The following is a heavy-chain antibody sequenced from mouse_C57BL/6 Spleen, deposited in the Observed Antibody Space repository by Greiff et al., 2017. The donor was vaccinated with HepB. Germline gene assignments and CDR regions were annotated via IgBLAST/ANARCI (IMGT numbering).Heavy chain of an antibody. J-gene: IGHJ4*01. D-gene: IGHD1-1*01. CDR1: GFTFSSYA. CDR2: ISSGGDYI. V-gene: IGHV5-9-1*02. Sequence: DVMLVESGEGLVKPGGSLKLSCAASGFTFSSYAMSWVRQTPEKRLEWVAYISSGGDYIYYADTVKGRFTISRDNARNTLYLQMSSLKSEDTAMYYCTREGYYGRYYAMDYWGQGTSVTVSS. CDR3: TREGYYGRYYAMDY.